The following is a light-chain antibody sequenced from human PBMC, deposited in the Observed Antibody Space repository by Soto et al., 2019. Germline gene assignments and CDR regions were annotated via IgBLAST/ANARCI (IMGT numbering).Light chain of an antibody. CDR2: DAS. CDR1: QSISSW. CDR3: QQRSNLPWT. V-gene: IGKV1-5*01. Sequence: DSQMTQLPSTLSATAGDRVTITCRASQSISSWLAWYQQKPGKAPKLLIYDASNLESGVPSRFSGSGSGTDFTLTISSLEPEDFAVYYCQQRSNLPWTFGQGTKVDIK. J-gene: IGKJ1*01.